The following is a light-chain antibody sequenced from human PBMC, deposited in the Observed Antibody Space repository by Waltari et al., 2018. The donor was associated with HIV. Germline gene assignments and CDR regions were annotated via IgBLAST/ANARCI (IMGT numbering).Light chain of an antibody. V-gene: IGLV2-23*02. CDR2: EVN. Sequence: QSALTQPASVSGSPGQSITISCAGSSSDVGSYHLVSWYQQYPGKAPKLMIYEVNKRPSGVSDRFSGSKSGNRASLTISGLQAEDEAHYYCCSYAGSSTGVFGGGTKLTVL. CDR1: SSDVGSYHL. CDR3: CSYAGSSTGV. J-gene: IGLJ3*02.